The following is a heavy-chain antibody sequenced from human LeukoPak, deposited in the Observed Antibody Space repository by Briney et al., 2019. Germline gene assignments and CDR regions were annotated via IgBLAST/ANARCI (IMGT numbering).Heavy chain of an antibody. CDR3: ARHTSRAKAYYYDSSGYYYGLGGAFDI. Sequence: PSETLSLTCTVSGGSISSSSYYWGWIRQPPGKGLEWIGSIYYSGSTYYNPSLKSRVTISVDTSKNQFSLKLSSVTAADTAVYYCARHTSRAKAYYYDSSGYYYGLGGAFDIWGQGTMVTVSS. V-gene: IGHV4-39*01. J-gene: IGHJ3*02. CDR1: GGSISSSSYY. D-gene: IGHD3-22*01. CDR2: IYYSGST.